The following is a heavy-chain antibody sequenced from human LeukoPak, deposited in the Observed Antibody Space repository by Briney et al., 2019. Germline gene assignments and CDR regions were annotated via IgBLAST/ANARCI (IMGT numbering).Heavy chain of an antibody. CDR2: IYSSGSYI. V-gene: IGHV3-21*01. J-gene: IGHJ4*02. D-gene: IGHD6-19*01. Sequence: PGGSLRRSCAASGFTFRTYTMNWVGQAPGKGLEWVSSIYSSGSYIYYADSVKGRFTISRDRAKNSLYLQMNSLKAEDTAVYYCARDGGSSGWYSLDYWGQGSLVTVSS. CDR1: GFTFRTYT. CDR3: ARDGGSSGWYSLDY.